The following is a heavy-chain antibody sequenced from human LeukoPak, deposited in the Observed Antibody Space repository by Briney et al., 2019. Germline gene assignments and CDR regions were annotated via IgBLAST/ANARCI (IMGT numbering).Heavy chain of an antibody. V-gene: IGHV3-21*04. D-gene: IGHD6-13*01. CDR2: ISSGSSFI. J-gene: IGHJ4*02. Sequence: GGSLRLSCAASGFTFSTYSMNWVRQAPGKGPEWVSSISSGSSFIYYADSVKGRFTISRDNAKNSLFLQMNSLRAEDTAVYYCARGVPIAAAGTSFDYWGQGALVTVSS. CDR3: ARGVPIAAAGTSFDY. CDR1: GFTFSTYS.